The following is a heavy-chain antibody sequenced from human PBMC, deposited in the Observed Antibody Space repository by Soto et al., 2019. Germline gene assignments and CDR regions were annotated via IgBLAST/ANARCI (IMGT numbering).Heavy chain of an antibody. V-gene: IGHV4-59*01. D-gene: IGHD3-10*01. J-gene: IGHJ5*02. CDR2: IYYSGST. CDR3: AKDSGEPHDPPLWNWFDP. Sequence: PSETLSLTCTVSGGSISGYYWSWIRQPPGKGLEWIGYIYYSGSTNYNPSLKSRVTISVDTSKNTVSLQMNNLRPEDTAMYYCAKDSGEPHDPPLWNWFDPWGPGTLVTVSS. CDR1: GGSISGYY.